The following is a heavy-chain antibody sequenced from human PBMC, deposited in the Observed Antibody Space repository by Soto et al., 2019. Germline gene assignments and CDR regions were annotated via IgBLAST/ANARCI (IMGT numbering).Heavy chain of an antibody. Sequence: SVKVSCKPSGGTFSSYAISWVRQAPGQGLEWMGGIIPIFGTANYEQKFQGRVKITEDDSTSTAYMELSSLRSEDTAVYYCERELPKTTIAEPTYYYYGMDVWGQGTTVTVSS. D-gene: IGHD1-1*01. J-gene: IGHJ6*02. CDR2: IIPIFGTA. V-gene: IGHV1-69*13. CDR1: GGTFSSYA. CDR3: ERELPKTTIAEPTYYYYGMDV.